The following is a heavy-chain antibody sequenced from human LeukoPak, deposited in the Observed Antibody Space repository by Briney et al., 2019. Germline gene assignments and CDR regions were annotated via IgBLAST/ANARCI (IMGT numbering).Heavy chain of an antibody. Sequence: SETLSLTCTVSGGSISSSTYYWDWIRQPPGKGLEWIGSIYYSGSTYYNPSLKSRVTISVDTSKNQFSLKLSSVTAADTAVYYCARRTVVPPGAFDIWGQGTMVTVSS. CDR1: GGSISSSTYY. V-gene: IGHV4-39*01. CDR2: IYYSGST. D-gene: IGHD4-23*01. CDR3: ARRTVVPPGAFDI. J-gene: IGHJ3*02.